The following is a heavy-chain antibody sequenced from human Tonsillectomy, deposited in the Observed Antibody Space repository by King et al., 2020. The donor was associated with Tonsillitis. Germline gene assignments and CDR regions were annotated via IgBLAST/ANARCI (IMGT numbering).Heavy chain of an antibody. CDR3: ARGLLGSSGWYKKTYFDY. Sequence: VQLQQWGAGLLKPSETLSLTCSVSGGSLSGYYWSWIRQPPGQGLEWIGEIGHSGSTNYNPSLKSRVTISVDTSKNQFSLKLSSVTAADTGVYYCARGLLGSSGWYKKTYFDYWGQGTLVTVSS. J-gene: IGHJ4*02. D-gene: IGHD6-19*01. V-gene: IGHV4-34*01. CDR2: IGHSGST. CDR1: GGSLSGYY.